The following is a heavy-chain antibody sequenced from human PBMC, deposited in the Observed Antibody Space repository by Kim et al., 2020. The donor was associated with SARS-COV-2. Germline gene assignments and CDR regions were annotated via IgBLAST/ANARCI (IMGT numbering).Heavy chain of an antibody. Sequence: GGSLRLSCAASGFTFGGHAMHWVRQAPGKGLVWVSSINRDRDGMNYADSLRDRFTISRDNAKNTVYLQMNSLRAEDTAVYYCANGGRGDYVMDVWVRRT. CDR2: INRDRDGM. CDR3: ANGGRGDYVMDV. V-gene: IGHV3-74*01. J-gene: IGHJ6*02. CDR1: GFTFGGHA. D-gene: IGHD1-26*01.